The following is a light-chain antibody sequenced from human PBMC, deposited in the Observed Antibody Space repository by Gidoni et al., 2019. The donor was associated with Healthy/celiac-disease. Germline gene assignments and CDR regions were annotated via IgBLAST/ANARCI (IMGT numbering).Light chain of an antibody. CDR3: QQYNSYSST. CDR1: QSISSW. V-gene: IGKV1-5*03. J-gene: IGKJ1*01. Sequence: DIPITQAPSTLSASVGDRVTITCRASQSISSWLNWYQQKPGKAPKLLIYKASSLESGVPSRFSGSGSGTEFTLTISSLQPDDFATDYCQQYNSYSSTFGQGTKVEIK. CDR2: KAS.